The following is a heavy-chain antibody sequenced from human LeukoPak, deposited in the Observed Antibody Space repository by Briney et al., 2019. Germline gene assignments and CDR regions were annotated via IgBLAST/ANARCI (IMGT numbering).Heavy chain of an antibody. V-gene: IGHV4-59*08. J-gene: IGHJ4*02. Sequence: GSLRLSCAASGFTFSSYAMSWVRQPPGKGLEWIGYIYYSGSINYNPSLKSRLTISVDTSKNRISLKLRSVTAADTAVYYCARHSALYSSSSFDSWGQGTLVTVSS. CDR3: ARHSALYSSSSFDS. CDR2: IYYSGSI. D-gene: IGHD6-6*01. CDR1: GFTFSSYA.